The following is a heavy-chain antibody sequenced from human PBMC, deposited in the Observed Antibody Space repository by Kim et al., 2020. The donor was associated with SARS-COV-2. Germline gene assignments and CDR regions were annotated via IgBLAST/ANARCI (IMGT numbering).Heavy chain of an antibody. CDR1: GGSISSSSYY. CDR2: IYYSGST. Sequence: SETLSLTCTVSGGSISSSSYYWGWIRQPPGKGLEWIGSIYYSGSTYYNPSLKSRVTISVDTSKNQFSLKLSSVTAADTAVYYCARQSIYYGSGSYFDYWG. J-gene: IGHJ4*01. D-gene: IGHD3-10*01. V-gene: IGHV4-39*01. CDR3: ARQSIYYGSGSYFDY.